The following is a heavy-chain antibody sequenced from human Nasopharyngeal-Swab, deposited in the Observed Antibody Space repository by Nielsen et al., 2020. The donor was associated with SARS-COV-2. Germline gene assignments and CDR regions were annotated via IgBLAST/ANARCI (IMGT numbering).Heavy chain of an antibody. J-gene: IGHJ6*02. CDR3: AKADDFWQNCGMDV. D-gene: IGHD3-3*01. Sequence: SLKISCAASGFTFDDYAMHWVRQAPGKGLEWVSGISWNSGSIGYADSVKGRFTISRDNAKNSLYLQMNSLRAEDTALYYCAKADDFWQNCGMDVWGQGTTVTVSS. CDR2: ISWNSGSI. V-gene: IGHV3-9*01. CDR1: GFTFDDYA.